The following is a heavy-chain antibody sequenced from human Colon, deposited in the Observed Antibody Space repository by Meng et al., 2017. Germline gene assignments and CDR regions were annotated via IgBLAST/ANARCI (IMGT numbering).Heavy chain of an antibody. CDR2: IYHIGST. J-gene: IGHJ4*02. CDR3: ARENDSGNSYDH. Sequence: QVPLSESGPGLVKPSGTLSLTCAVSGTSISRSNWWTWVRQAPGKGLEWIGEIYHIGSTNYNPSLKSRVTILVDESKNEFSLKLTSVTAADTAVYYCARENDSGNSYDHWGRGTLVTVSS. V-gene: IGHV4-4*02. D-gene: IGHD3-10*01. CDR1: GTSISRSNW.